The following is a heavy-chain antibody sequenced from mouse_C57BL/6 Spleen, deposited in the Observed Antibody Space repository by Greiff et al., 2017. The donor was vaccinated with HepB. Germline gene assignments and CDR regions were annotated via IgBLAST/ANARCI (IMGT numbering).Heavy chain of an antibody. Sequence: QVQLQQPGAELVKPGASVKLSCKASGYTFTSYWMQWVKQRPGQGLEWIGEIDPSDSYTNYNQKFKGKATLTVDTSSSTAYMQLSSLTSEDSAVYYCARLGYYGSSGYFDVWGTGTTVTVSS. J-gene: IGHJ1*03. CDR1: GYTFTSYW. CDR3: ARLGYYGSSGYFDV. D-gene: IGHD1-1*01. CDR2: IDPSDSYT. V-gene: IGHV1-50*01.